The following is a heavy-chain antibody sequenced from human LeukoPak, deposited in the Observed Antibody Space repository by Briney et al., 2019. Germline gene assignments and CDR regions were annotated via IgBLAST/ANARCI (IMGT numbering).Heavy chain of an antibody. CDR2: INTDGSLT. V-gene: IGHV3-74*01. CDR3: ARVKDTAMVDDPFDL. Sequence: PGGSLRLSCGASGFRFSNHWLHWVRQAPGKELLWVARINTDGSLTNYADSVKGRFTISRDNAKDTLYLQMSDLRAEDTAVYYCARVKDTAMVDDPFDLWGQGTMVTVSS. J-gene: IGHJ3*01. D-gene: IGHD5-18*01. CDR1: GFRFSNHW.